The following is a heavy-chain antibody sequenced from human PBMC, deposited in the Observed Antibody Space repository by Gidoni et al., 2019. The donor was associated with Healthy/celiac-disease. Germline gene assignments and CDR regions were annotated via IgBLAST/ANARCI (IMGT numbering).Heavy chain of an antibody. CDR1: GGSISSYY. J-gene: IGHJ3*02. Sequence: VQLQESCPGLVKPSETLSLTCTVSGGSISSYYWIWIRQPPGKGLEWIGYIYYSGSTNYNPSLKSRVTISVDTSKNQCSLKLSSVTAADTAVYYCASLAADAFDIWGQGTMVTVSS. CDR3: ASLAADAFDI. CDR2: IYYSGST. D-gene: IGHD3-16*01. V-gene: IGHV4-59*01.